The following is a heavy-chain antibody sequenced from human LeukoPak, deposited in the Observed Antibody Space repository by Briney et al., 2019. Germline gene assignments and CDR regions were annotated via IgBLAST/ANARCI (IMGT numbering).Heavy chain of an antibody. CDR3: ARMGSSAYDPYYFDY. Sequence: GGSLRLSCAASGFTVSRKYMSWVRQAPGKGLEWVSLIYSGGSTYYADSVKARFTISRDNTKNTLYLQMNSLRAEDTAVYYGARMGSSAYDPYYFDYWGQGTLVTVSS. V-gene: IGHV3-66*01. J-gene: IGHJ4*02. CDR2: IYSGGST. D-gene: IGHD5-12*01. CDR1: GFTVSRKY.